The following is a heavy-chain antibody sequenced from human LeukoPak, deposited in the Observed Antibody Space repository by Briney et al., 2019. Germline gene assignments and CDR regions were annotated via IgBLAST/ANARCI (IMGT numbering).Heavy chain of an antibody. V-gene: IGHV3-30*04. CDR1: GFTFSSYA. Sequence: GGSLRLSCAASGFTFSSYAMHWVRQAPGKGLEWVAVISYDGSNKNYADSVKGRFTISGDNSKNTLYLQMNSLRAEDTAVYYCAKDLSLPCTSCYYNWGQGTLVTVSS. CDR3: AKDLSLPCTSCYYN. D-gene: IGHD2-2*01. J-gene: IGHJ4*02. CDR2: ISYDGSNK.